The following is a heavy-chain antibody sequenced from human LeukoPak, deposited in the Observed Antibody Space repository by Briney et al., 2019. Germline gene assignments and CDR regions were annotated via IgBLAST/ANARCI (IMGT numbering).Heavy chain of an antibody. J-gene: IGHJ6*02. CDR3: ARSYGMDV. Sequence: PGGSLRLSCAASGFTFSTYWMHWVRQAPGKGPVWVSRINSDGSSTTCADSVKGRFTISRDNAKSTLYLQMNSLRAEDTAVYYCARSYGMDVWGQGTTVTVSS. CDR2: INSDGSST. CDR1: GFTFSTYW. V-gene: IGHV3-74*01.